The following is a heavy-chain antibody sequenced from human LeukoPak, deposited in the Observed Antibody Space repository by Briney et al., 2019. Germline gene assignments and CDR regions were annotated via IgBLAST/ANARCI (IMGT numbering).Heavy chain of an antibody. Sequence: GGSLRLSCAASGFTFSDYYMSWLRQAPGKGLEWVPYISSSGSTIYYADSVKGRFTISRDNAKNSLYLQMNSLRAEDTAVYYCASHVGYSYGYLRFWGQGTLVTVSS. V-gene: IGHV3-11*01. J-gene: IGHJ4*02. CDR2: ISSSGSTI. CDR1: GFTFSDYY. D-gene: IGHD5-18*01. CDR3: ASHVGYSYGYLRF.